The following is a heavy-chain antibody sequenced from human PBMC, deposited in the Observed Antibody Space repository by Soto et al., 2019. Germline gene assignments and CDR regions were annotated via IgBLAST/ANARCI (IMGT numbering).Heavy chain of an antibody. Sequence: QVQLQESGPGLVKPSGTLSLTCAVSGGSISSTNRWSWVRQPPGEGLEWIGEIYHSGTTNYNPSLESRVTISMDTSKNQLSLRLGSVTAADTAVYFCARHIAVPTTRGFDYWGQGTLVTVSS. CDR3: ARHIAVPTTRGFDY. D-gene: IGHD2-15*01. CDR2: IYHSGTT. CDR1: GGSISSTNR. V-gene: IGHV4-4*02. J-gene: IGHJ4*02.